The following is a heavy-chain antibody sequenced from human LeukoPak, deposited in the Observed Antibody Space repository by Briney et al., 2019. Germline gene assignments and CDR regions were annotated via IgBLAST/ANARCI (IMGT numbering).Heavy chain of an antibody. Sequence: LETLSLTCTVSGGSISSYYWSWIRQPAGKGLEWIGRIYSRESIFYNPSLKSRVTVSVDTSKNQFSLKVRSVTAADTAVYYCARVDRDYYGMDVWGQGTTVTVSS. CDR2: IYSRESI. CDR3: ARVDRDYYGMDV. D-gene: IGHD3-10*01. CDR1: GGSISSYY. V-gene: IGHV4-4*07. J-gene: IGHJ6*02.